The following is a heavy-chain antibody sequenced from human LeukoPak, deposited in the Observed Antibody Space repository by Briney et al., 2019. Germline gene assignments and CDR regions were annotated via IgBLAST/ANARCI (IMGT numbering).Heavy chain of an antibody. CDR1: GFTFSSYW. CDR3: ARVPNWFDP. J-gene: IGHJ5*02. V-gene: IGHV3-74*01. CDR2: INSDGSVS. Sequence: GGSLRLSCAASGFTFSSYWMHWVRQAPGKGLVWVSRINSDGSVSNYADSVKGRFTISRDNAKNTLYLQMNSLRGEDTAVYYCARVPNWFDPWGQGTLVTVPS.